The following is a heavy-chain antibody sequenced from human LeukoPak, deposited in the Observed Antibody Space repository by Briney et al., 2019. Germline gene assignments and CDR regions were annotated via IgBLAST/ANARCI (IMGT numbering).Heavy chain of an antibody. CDR1: GGSISSGGYY. V-gene: IGHV4-31*03. Sequence: SETLSLTCTVSGGSISSGGYYWSWIRQHPGKGLEWIGYIYYSGSTYYNPSLKSRVTISVDTSKNQFSLKLSSVTAADTAVYYCASGGGAVAGHDAFDIWGQGTMVTVSS. D-gene: IGHD6-19*01. J-gene: IGHJ3*02. CDR2: IYYSGST. CDR3: ASGGGAVAGHDAFDI.